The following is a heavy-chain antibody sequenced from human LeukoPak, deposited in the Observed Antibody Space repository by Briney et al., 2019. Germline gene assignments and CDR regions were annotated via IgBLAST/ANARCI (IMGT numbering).Heavy chain of an antibody. CDR3: ARGYYDFWSGYYTAENWFDP. D-gene: IGHD3-3*01. CDR2: ISPSGAST. Sequence: GASVKVSCKASGYTFTSYYMHGVRQAPGQGLEWMGIISPSGASTTYAQNFQGRVTMTRDMSTSTAYMELSSLRSEDTAVYYCARGYYDFWSGYYTAENWFDPWGQGTLVTVSS. V-gene: IGHV1-46*01. J-gene: IGHJ5*02. CDR1: GYTFTSYY.